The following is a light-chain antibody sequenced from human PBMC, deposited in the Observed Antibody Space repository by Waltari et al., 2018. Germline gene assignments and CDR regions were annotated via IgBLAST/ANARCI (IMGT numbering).Light chain of an antibody. CDR1: SGSIASNY. CDR3: QSYDGSNPVV. Sequence: FLLTQPHCVSESPGKTVTISCTRTSGSIASNYVQWYQQRPGSAPTTVIFEDSQRPSGVPDRFSGSVDISSNSASLTISGLETEDEADYYCQSYDGSNPVVFGGGTKLTVL. V-gene: IGLV6-57*03. J-gene: IGLJ3*02. CDR2: EDS.